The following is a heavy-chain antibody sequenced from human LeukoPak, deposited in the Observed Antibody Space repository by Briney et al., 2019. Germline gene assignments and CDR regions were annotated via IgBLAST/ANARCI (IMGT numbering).Heavy chain of an antibody. V-gene: IGHV1-8*01. D-gene: IGHD2/OR15-2a*01. CDR2: MNPNSSNT. J-gene: IGHJ6*03. CDR1: GYTFTSYD. CDR3: ARGLSIGRGFYYMDV. Sequence: ASVKVSCKASGYTFTSYDINWVRQATGQGLEWMGWMNPNSSNTGYAQKFQGRVTMTRNTSISTAYMELSSLRSEDTAVYYCARGLSIGRGFYYMDVWGKGTTVTVSS.